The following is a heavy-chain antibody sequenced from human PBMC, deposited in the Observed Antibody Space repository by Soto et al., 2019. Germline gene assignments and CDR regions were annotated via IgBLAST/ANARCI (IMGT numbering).Heavy chain of an antibody. V-gene: IGHV4-4*02. CDR2: IHPTGST. D-gene: IGHD2-15*01. Sequence: QVQLQESGPGLVKPLETLSLTCAVSGGYISGTDWWRWVRQVPGKCVEWIGEIHPTGSTNYNPSLNGPVTISVGHTKHQSSLNRYSMTAADTAVYYCATSGGGWPIGYWGQGTLVTVSS. CDR3: ATSGGGWPIGY. CDR1: GGYISGTDW. J-gene: IGHJ4*02.